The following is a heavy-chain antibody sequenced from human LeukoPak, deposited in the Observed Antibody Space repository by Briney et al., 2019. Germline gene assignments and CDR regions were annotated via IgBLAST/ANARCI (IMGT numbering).Heavy chain of an antibody. Sequence: SETLSLTCAVYGGSFSGYYWSWIRQPPGKGLEWIGEISHSGSTNYNPSLKSRVTISVDTSKNQFSLKLSSVTAADTAVYYCARGTREIAARRAFDIWGQGTMVTVSS. CDR2: ISHSGST. J-gene: IGHJ3*02. V-gene: IGHV4-34*01. CDR1: GGSFSGYY. CDR3: ARGTREIAARRAFDI. D-gene: IGHD6-6*01.